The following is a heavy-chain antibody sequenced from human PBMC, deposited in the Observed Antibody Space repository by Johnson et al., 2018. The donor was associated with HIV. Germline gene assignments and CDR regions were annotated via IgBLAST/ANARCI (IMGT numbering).Heavy chain of an antibody. CDR2: ISGGST. CDR1: GFTVSSNE. D-gene: IGHD3-10*01. CDR3: ARVQLLADDVFNI. Sequence: VQLVESRGVLVQPGGSLRLSCAASGFTVSSNEMSWVRQAPGKGLEWVSSISGGSTGYADSVKGRFTISRDNAKNTLYLQMDSLGAEDTAVYYCARVQLLADDVFNIWGQGTMVTVSS. J-gene: IGHJ3*02. V-gene: IGHV3-38-3*01.